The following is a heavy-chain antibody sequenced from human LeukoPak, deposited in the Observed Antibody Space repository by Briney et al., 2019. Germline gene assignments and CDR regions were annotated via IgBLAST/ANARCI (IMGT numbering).Heavy chain of an antibody. Sequence: PGGSLRLSCAASAFTFSNYAMYWVRQAPGKGLEWVAIIWYDGSNIYYADSVKGRFTISRDNSKNTLYLQMNSLRAEDTAVYYCAIGAYCCGGRCPVSFDIWGQGTMVTVSS. CDR3: AIGAYCCGGRCPVSFDI. D-gene: IGHD2-15*01. CDR2: IWYDGSNI. CDR1: AFTFSNYA. J-gene: IGHJ3*02. V-gene: IGHV3-33*07.